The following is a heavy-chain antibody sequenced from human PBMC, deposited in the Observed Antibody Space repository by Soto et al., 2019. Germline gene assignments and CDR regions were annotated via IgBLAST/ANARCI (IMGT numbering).Heavy chain of an antibody. CDR3: ARVEVTATNWFDP. J-gene: IGHJ5*02. D-gene: IGHD2-15*01. CDR2: IYYSGNT. V-gene: IGHV4-61*08. Sequence: QVQLQESGPGLVKPSETMSLSCTVSGGSVSSSAYYWSWIRQPPGEGLERIGYIYYSGNTNYNPSLKSRVTISLDMSRNEFSLKLHSVTAADTAVYFCARVEVTATNWFDPWGQGALVTVSS. CDR1: GGSVSSSAYY.